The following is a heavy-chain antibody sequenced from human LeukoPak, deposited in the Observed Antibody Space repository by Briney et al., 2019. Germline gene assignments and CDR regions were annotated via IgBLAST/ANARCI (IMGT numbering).Heavy chain of an antibody. CDR1: GFTFSSYA. Sequence: GGSLSLSCAASGFTFSSYAMSWVRQAPGKGLEWVSAISGSGGSTYYADSVKGRFTISRDNSKNTLYLQMNSLRAEDTAVYYCAKGNPKLRFLEWSAPTFDYWGQGTLVTVSS. V-gene: IGHV3-23*01. J-gene: IGHJ4*02. CDR3: AKGNPKLRFLEWSAPTFDY. D-gene: IGHD3-3*01. CDR2: ISGSGGST.